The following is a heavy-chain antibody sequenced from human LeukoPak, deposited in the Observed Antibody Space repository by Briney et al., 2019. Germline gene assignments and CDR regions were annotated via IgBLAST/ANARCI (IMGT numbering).Heavy chain of an antibody. Sequence: SGTLSLTCAVSGGSISSSNWWSWVRQPPGKGLEWIGEIYHSGSTNYNPSLKSRVTISVDKSKNQFSLQLSSVTPEDTAVYYCARERLHDYSRTLDYWGQGTLVTVSS. CDR2: IYHSGST. CDR1: GGSISSSNW. D-gene: IGHD4-11*01. V-gene: IGHV4-4*02. CDR3: ARERLHDYSRTLDY. J-gene: IGHJ4*02.